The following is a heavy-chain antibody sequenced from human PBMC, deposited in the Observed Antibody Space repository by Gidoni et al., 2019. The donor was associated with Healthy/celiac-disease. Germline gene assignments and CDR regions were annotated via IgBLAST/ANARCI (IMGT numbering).Heavy chain of an antibody. Sequence: QVQLVQSGDEVKKPGASVKVSCKASGYTFTSYYMHWVRQAPGQGLEWMGIINPSGGSTSYAQKFQGRVTMTRDTSTSTVYMELSSLRSEDTAVYYCARDQWQQLAYSSGWPDYWGQGTLVTVSS. J-gene: IGHJ4*02. CDR2: INPSGGST. D-gene: IGHD6-19*01. CDR3: ARDQWQQLAYSSGWPDY. V-gene: IGHV1-46*01. CDR1: GYTFTSYY.